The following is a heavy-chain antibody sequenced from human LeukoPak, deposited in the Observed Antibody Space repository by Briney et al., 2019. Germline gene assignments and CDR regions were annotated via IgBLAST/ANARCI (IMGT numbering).Heavy chain of an antibody. V-gene: IGHV3-64D*06. D-gene: IGHD5-24*01. CDR2: ISDNGLST. Sequence: PGGSLRLSCSASGFTFSSYPMHWVRQAPGKGLQYVSVISDNGLSTSYADSVKGRFTIFRDNSKNTVYLQMSSLRAEDTAVYYCVGDGRDGYSIYFHHWGQGTLVTVSS. CDR1: GFTFSSYP. J-gene: IGHJ1*01. CDR3: VGDGRDGYSIYFHH.